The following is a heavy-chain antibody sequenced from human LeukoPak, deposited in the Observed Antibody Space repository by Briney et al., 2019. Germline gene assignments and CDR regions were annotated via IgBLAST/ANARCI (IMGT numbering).Heavy chain of an antibody. V-gene: IGHV3-74*01. J-gene: IGHJ1*01. CDR1: GFTFSRYW. D-gene: IGHD2-21*02. CDR3: ARAPSEVGGYYPEYFRH. Sequence: QPGGSLRLSCEASGFTFSRYWMHWVGQAPGKGLVWVSRIKSDGKTNYADSVKGRFTISRDNAKNTVSLQMDSLRAEDTGVYYCARAPSEVGGYYPEYFRHWGQGTLVTVSS. CDR2: IKSDGKT.